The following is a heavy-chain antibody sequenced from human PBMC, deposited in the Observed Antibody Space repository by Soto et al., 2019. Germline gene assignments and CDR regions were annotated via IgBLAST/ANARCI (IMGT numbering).Heavy chain of an antibody. Sequence: ASETLSLTCAVYGGSFSGYYWSWIRQPPGKGLEWIGEINHSGSTNYNPSLKSRVTTSVDTSKNQFSLKLSSVTAADTAVYYCARRNDYGDYGDYFDYWGQGTLVTVSS. V-gene: IGHV4-34*01. J-gene: IGHJ4*02. CDR1: GGSFSGYY. D-gene: IGHD4-17*01. CDR3: ARRNDYGDYGDYFDY. CDR2: INHSGST.